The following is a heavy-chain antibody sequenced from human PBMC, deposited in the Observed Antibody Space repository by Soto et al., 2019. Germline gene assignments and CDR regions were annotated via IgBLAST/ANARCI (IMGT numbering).Heavy chain of an antibody. Sequence: GGSLRLSCAASGFSLSPYWMHWVRQVPGRGLEWVARLSSDGFGAAYADSVKGRLFISRDIARNTLSLQMYSLRADDTAVYYCARDLGGPDYWGRGTSVTVYS. CDR3: ARDLGGPDY. CDR1: GFSLSPYW. J-gene: IGHJ4*02. CDR2: LSSDGFGA. D-gene: IGHD3-16*01. V-gene: IGHV3-74*03.